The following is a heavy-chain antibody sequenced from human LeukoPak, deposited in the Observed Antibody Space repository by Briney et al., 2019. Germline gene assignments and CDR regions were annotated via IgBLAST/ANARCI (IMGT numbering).Heavy chain of an antibody. CDR2: IYYSGST. J-gene: IGHJ4*02. CDR3: ARHDCTSISCPFDY. V-gene: IGHV4-39*01. D-gene: IGHD2-2*01. CDR1: GGSISSSSYY. Sequence: SETLSLTCTVSGGSISSSSYYWGWIRQPLGKGLEWIGSIYYSGSTYYNPSLKSRVTISVDTSKNQFSLKLSSVTAADTAVYYCARHDCTSISCPFDYWGQGTLVTVSS.